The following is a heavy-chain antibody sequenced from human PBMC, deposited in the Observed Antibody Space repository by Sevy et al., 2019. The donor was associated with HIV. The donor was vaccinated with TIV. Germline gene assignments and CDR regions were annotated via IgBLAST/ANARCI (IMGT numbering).Heavy chain of an antibody. D-gene: IGHD2-15*01. CDR3: TTDDRRDGIVVVPFEY. Sequence: GGSLRLSCAASGFSFSNAWMCWVRQSPGKGLEWVGRIRSKAGGGTTDYATIVKGKFTISRDDSRDILYLQLNSLETEDTAVYYCTTDDRRDGIVVVPFEYWGQGTLVTVSS. J-gene: IGHJ4*02. V-gene: IGHV3-15*01. CDR1: GFSFSNAW. CDR2: IRSKAGGGTT.